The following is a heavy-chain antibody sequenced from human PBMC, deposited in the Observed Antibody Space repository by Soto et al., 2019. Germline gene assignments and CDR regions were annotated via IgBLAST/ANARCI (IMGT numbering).Heavy chain of an antibody. Sequence: QVQLVQSRGGVVQPGKTLRLSCEVAGLTFSAFGMHWVRQAPGKGLEWVAVIWYDGTNAYYADSVKGRFSVSRDNSKNTLYLEMNSLIAEDTAVYFCARDPLLIGGPSGRMGGYFDFSGQGDLVTVSS. D-gene: IGHD3-10*01. CDR3: ARDPLLIGGPSGRMGGYFDF. CDR1: GLTFSAFG. V-gene: IGHV3-33*01. J-gene: IGHJ4*02. CDR2: IWYDGTNA.